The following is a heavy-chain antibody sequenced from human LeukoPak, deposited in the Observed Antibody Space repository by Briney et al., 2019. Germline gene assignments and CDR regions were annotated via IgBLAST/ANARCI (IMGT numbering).Heavy chain of an antibody. CDR2: IIPIFGTA. D-gene: IGHD1-26*01. Sequence: ASVKVSCKASGGTFSSYAISWVRQAPGQGLEWMGRIIPIFGTANYAQKFQGRVTITTDESTSTAYMELSSLRSEDTAMYYCARDPIVGATDPGDYWGQGTLVTVSS. CDR3: ARDPIVGATDPGDY. V-gene: IGHV1-69*05. CDR1: GGTFSSYA. J-gene: IGHJ4*02.